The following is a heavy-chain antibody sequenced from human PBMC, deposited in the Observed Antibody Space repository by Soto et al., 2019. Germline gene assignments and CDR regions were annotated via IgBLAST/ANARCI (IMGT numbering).Heavy chain of an antibody. D-gene: IGHD5-12*01. CDR1: GGTFSSYT. V-gene: IGHV1-69*02. CDR3: ARYPIDSGYDLGTY. J-gene: IGHJ4*02. CDR2: IIPILGIA. Sequence: QVQLVQSGAEVKKPGSSVKVSCTASGGTFSSYTISWVRQAPGQGPEWMGRIIPILGIANYAQKFQGRVTITADKSTSTAYMELSSLGSEDTAVYYCARYPIDSGYDLGTYWGQGTLVTVSS.